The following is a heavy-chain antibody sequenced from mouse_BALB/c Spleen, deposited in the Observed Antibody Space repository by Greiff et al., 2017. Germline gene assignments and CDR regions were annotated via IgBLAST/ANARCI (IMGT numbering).Heavy chain of an antibody. CDR3: ARDPHFNYYGSSPHAMDY. V-gene: IGHV5-6-3*01. CDR1: GFTFSSYG. CDR2: INSNGGST. Sequence: EVQGVESGGGLVQPGGSLKLSCAASGFTFSSYGMSWVRQTPDKRLELVATINSNGGSTYYPDSVKGRFTISRDNAKNTLYLQMSSLKSEDTAMYYCARDPHFNYYGSSPHAMDYWGQGTSVTVSS. D-gene: IGHD1-1*01. J-gene: IGHJ4*01.